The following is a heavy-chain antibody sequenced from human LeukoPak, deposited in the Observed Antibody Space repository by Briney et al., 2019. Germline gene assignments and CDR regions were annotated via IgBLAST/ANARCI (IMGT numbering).Heavy chain of an antibody. CDR1: GYTFTSNH. Sequence: ASVKISCKASGYTFTSNHIHCVRQAPGQGLEWMGVINSSGDSTSYAQKFQGRVTMTRDTSTSTVYMELSSLRSEDTAIYYCAKLAASETGEGSWGQGTLVTVSS. J-gene: IGHJ5*02. D-gene: IGHD6-13*01. V-gene: IGHV1-46*01. CDR2: INSSGDST. CDR3: AKLAASETGEGS.